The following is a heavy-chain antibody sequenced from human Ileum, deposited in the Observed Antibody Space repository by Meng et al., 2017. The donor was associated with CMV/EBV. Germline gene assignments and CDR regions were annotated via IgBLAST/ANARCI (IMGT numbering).Heavy chain of an antibody. Sequence: QVQLQESGQGMMKPSQTLSLTGTVSGASITNDDYYLSWIRQPPGKGLEWIGYIYYNGITYYNPSLKSRIAILVDTSKSQFSLIVSSVTAADTAVYYCAKYSGPSRWFDPWGQGTLVTVSS. CDR3: AKYSGPSRWFDP. D-gene: IGHD5-12*01. J-gene: IGHJ5*02. CDR2: IYYNGIT. V-gene: IGHV4-30-4*01. CDR1: GASITNDDYY.